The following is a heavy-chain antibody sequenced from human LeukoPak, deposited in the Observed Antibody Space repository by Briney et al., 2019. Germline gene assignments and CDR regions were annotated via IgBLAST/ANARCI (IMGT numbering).Heavy chain of an antibody. CDR2: IYYSGST. CDR1: GGSISSSSYY. J-gene: IGHJ4*02. D-gene: IGHD3-16*02. CDR3: VRHNYDYVWGSYRRLRYFDY. V-gene: IGHV4-39*01. Sequence: SETLSLTCTVSGGSISSSSYYWGWIRQPPGKGLEWIGSIYYSGSTYYNPSLKSRVTISVDTSKNQFSLKLSSVTAADTAVYYCVRHNYDYVWGSYRRLRYFDYWGQGTLVTVSS.